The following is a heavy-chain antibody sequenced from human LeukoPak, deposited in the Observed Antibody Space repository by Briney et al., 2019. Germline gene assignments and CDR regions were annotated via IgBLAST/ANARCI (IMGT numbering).Heavy chain of an antibody. J-gene: IGHJ4*02. CDR2: IIPIFGTA. CDR1: GYTFTGFY. D-gene: IGHD4-11*01. CDR3: ARDTTVTSPPDY. Sequence: ASVKVSCKASGYTFTGFYIHWVRQAPGQGLEWMGGIIPIFGTANYAQKFQGRVTITADESTSTAYMELSSLRSEDTAVYYCARDTTVTSPPDYWGQGTLVTVSS. V-gene: IGHV1-69*13.